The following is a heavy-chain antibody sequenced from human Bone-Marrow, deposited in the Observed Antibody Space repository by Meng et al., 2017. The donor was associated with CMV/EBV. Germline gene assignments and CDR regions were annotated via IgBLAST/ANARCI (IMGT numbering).Heavy chain of an antibody. J-gene: IGHJ4*02. CDR2: INKDGSHE. V-gene: IGHV3-7*01. CDR1: GFSFSDYW. D-gene: IGHD6-13*01. Sequence: GESLKISCAASGFSFSDYWISWVRQAPGKGLEWVANINKDGSHENYEDTVKGRFTISRDNAKNSLYLQMNSLRAEDTAVYYCARVQRGYSSSWTSFDYWGQGTLVTVSS. CDR3: ARVQRGYSSSWTSFDY.